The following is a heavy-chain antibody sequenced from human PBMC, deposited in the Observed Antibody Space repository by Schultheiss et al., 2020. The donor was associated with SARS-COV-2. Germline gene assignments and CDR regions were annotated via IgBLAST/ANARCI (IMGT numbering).Heavy chain of an antibody. V-gene: IGHV1-18*01. D-gene: IGHD6-13*01. J-gene: IGHJ4*02. CDR3: ARGAGYSSSWYNY. CDR2: ISAYNGNT. Sequence: ASVKVSCKASGYTFTSYGISWVRQAPGQGLEWMGWISAYNGNTNYAQKLQGRVTMTRDTSISTAYMELSSLRSEDTAVYYCARGAGYSSSWYNYWGQGTLVTVSS. CDR1: GYTFTSYG.